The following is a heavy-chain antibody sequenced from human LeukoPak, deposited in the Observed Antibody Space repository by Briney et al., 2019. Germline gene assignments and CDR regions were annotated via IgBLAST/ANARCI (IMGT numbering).Heavy chain of an antibody. V-gene: IGHV3-30*04. D-gene: IGHD3-22*01. CDR3: ARNSDYYDYSPQSV. CDR2: ISHDGSDK. Sequence: GGSLRLSCAASGFTLSSYAMHWVRQALGKGLEWVALISHDGSDKYYADSVKGRFPISRDNSNNMLYLEMNSLTIEDTAVYYCARNSDYYDYSPQSVWGQGTLVTVSS. CDR1: GFTLSSYA. J-gene: IGHJ4*02.